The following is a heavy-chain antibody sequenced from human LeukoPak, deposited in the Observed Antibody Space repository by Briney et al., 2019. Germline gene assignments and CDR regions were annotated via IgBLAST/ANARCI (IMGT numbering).Heavy chain of an antibody. D-gene: IGHD5-12*01. CDR2: NYTSGST. V-gene: IGHV4-61*02. Sequence: SETLPLTCTVCGGSLRSGSYYGLWLRQPAGEGVEGMGRNYTSGSTNYNPSLKSGVTISVDTSKNQFSLKLSSVTAADTAVYYCARGLEYFQHWGQGTLVTVSS. CDR1: GGSLRSGSYY. J-gene: IGHJ1*01. CDR3: ARGLEYFQH.